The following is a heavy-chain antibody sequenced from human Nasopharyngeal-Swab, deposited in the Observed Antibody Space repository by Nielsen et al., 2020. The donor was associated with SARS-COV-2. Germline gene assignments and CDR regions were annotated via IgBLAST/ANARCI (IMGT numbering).Heavy chain of an antibody. CDR1: GGSSSGYY. Sequence: SETLSLTCAVYGGSSSGYYWSWIRQPPGKGLEWIGEINHSGSTNYNPSLKSRVTISVDTSKNQFSLKLSSVTAADTAVYYCARTPLGPYYYMDVWGKGTTVTVSS. D-gene: IGHD7-27*01. V-gene: IGHV4-34*01. J-gene: IGHJ6*03. CDR2: INHSGST. CDR3: ARTPLGPYYYMDV.